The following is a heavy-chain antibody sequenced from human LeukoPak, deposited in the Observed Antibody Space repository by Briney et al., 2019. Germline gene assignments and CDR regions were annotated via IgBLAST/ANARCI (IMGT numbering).Heavy chain of an antibody. D-gene: IGHD3-10*01. V-gene: IGHV3-23*01. CDR2: ISVNGGIT. Sequence: QPGGSLRLSCAASGFTFTSYAMSWVRQAPGKGLEWVAVISVNGGITYYADSVKGRFTISRDNSQNTLYLQMNSLRAEDTAVYYCARIWFGELSGNYWGQGTLVTVSS. CDR3: ARIWFGELSGNY. J-gene: IGHJ4*02. CDR1: GFTFTSYA.